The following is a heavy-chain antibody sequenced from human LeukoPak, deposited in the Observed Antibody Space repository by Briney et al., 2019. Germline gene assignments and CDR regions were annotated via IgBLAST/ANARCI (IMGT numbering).Heavy chain of an antibody. J-gene: IGHJ6*02. CDR3: ARDEHLRVAGDGHYYGMDV. Sequence: GGSQRLSCAASGFTFSSYAMHWVRQAPGKGLEWVAVISYDVNTKYYADSVKGRFTISRDNSQNTVYLQMNSLRAEDTAIYYCARDEHLRVAGDGHYYGMDVWGQGTTVTVSS. CDR1: GFTFSSYA. V-gene: IGHV3-30-3*01. D-gene: IGHD2-15*01. CDR2: ISYDVNTK.